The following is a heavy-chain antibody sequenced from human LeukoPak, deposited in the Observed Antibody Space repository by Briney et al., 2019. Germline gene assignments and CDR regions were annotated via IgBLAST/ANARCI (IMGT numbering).Heavy chain of an antibody. J-gene: IGHJ3*02. CDR3: ARGRQLGLDAFDI. D-gene: IGHD6-13*01. V-gene: IGHV1-46*01. Sequence: ASVKVSCKASGYTFTSSYMHWVRQAPGQGLEWMGIINPSGGSTTYAQKFQGRVTMTRDTSTSTVYMELSSLRSEDTAVYYCARGRQLGLDAFDIWGQGTMVTVSS. CDR2: INPSGGST. CDR1: GYTFTSSY.